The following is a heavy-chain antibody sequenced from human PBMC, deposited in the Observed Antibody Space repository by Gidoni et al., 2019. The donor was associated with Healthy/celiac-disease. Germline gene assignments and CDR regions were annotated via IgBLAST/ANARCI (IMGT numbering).Heavy chain of an antibody. J-gene: IGHJ4*02. D-gene: IGHD2-8*01. CDR3: TRLETLMGGEFDY. Sequence: EVQLVESGGGLVQPGGSLKLSCAASGFTFGGSAMHWVHQASGKGLEWVGRIRSKANSYATAYAASVKGRFTISRDDSKNTAYLQMNSLKTEDTAVYYCTRLETLMGGEFDYWGQGTLVTVSS. CDR2: IRSKANSYAT. CDR1: GFTFGGSA. V-gene: IGHV3-73*02.